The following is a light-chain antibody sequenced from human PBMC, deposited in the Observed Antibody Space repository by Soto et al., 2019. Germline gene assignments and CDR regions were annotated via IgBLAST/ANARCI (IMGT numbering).Light chain of an antibody. V-gene: IGKV3-20*01. Sequence: EIVLTQSPGTLSLSPGERATLSCRASQSVSSSSLAWYQQKPGQAPRLLIFGVSSRATDIPDRFSGSGSGTDFTLTINRLEPEDFAVYYCQQYSISSTFGQGTKVDIK. CDR2: GVS. CDR1: QSVSSSS. CDR3: QQYSISST. J-gene: IGKJ1*01.